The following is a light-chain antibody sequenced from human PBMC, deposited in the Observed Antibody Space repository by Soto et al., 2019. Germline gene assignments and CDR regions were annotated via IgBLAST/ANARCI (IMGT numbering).Light chain of an antibody. V-gene: IGLV4-60*02. CDR1: SGHSTYI. J-gene: IGLJ3*02. CDR2: LEGSGSY. CDR3: ETWDSNSRV. Sequence: QAVVTQSSSASASLGSSVKLTCTLSSGHSTYIIAWHQQQPGKAPRYLMNLEGSGSYNKGSGVPDRFSSSSSGADRYLTISNLQFEDEADYYCETWDSNSRVFGGGTKLTVL.